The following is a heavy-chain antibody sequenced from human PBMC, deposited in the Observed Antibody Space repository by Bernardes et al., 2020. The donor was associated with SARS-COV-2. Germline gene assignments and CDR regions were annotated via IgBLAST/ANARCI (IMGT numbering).Heavy chain of an antibody. CDR2: IYYSGST. D-gene: IGHD4-4*01. J-gene: IGHJ4*02. Sequence: SETLSLTCTVSGVSISSSTFYWGWIRQPPGKGLEWIGSIYYSGSTYYNPSLKSRVTMSVDTSKNQFSLKLSSVTAADTAVYYCARVDFSNLYYFDYWGQGTPVTVSS. CDR3: ARVDFSNLYYFDY. CDR1: GVSISSSTFY. V-gene: IGHV4-39*01.